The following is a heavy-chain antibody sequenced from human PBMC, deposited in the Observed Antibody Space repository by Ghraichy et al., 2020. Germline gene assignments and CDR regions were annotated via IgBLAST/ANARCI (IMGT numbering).Heavy chain of an antibody. V-gene: IGHV4-34*01. J-gene: IGHJ4*02. CDR1: GGSFSGYY. CDR2: INHSGST. D-gene: IGHD3-3*01. CDR3: ARGRGFLEWLLNVEYFDY. Sequence: ESLNISCAVYGGSFSGYYWSWIRQPPGKGLEWIGEINHSGSTNYNPSLKSRVTISVDTSKNQFSLKLSSVTAADTAVYYCARGRGFLEWLLNVEYFDYWGQGTLVTVSS.